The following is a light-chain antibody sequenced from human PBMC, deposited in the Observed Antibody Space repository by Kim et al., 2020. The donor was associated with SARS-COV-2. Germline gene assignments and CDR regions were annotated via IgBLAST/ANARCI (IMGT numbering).Light chain of an antibody. CDR1: QSISSS. CDR2: AAS. J-gene: IGKJ1*01. V-gene: IGKV1-39*01. CDR3: QQSYTIPWT. Sequence: ASVGDRVTITCRASQSISSSLNWYQQKAGKAPKALIYAASSLQGGVPSRFSGSGSGTDFTLTINSLQPEDFATYYCQQSYTIPWTFGQGTKVDIK.